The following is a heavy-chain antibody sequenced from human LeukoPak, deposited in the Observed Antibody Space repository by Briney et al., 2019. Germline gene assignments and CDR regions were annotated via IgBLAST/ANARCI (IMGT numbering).Heavy chain of an antibody. CDR3: ARDLAAGSLDF. J-gene: IGHJ4*02. Sequence: SETLSLTCTVSGDSVCKVRYSWRWIRQPPGKGLEWIGYIYHSGSTSYNPSLKSRVTISIDTSRNQFSLTLSSVTAADTAIYYCARDLAAGSLDFWGQGILVTVSS. CDR2: IYHSGST. V-gene: IGHV4-61*01. CDR1: GDSVCKVRYS. D-gene: IGHD6-13*01.